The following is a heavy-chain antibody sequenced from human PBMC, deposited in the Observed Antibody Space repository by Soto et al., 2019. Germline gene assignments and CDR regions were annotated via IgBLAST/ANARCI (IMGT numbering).Heavy chain of an antibody. J-gene: IGHJ4*02. CDR3: TRRGNDYGDGDDY. CDR2: IRSKANSYAT. CDR1: GFTFSGSA. V-gene: IGHV3-73*02. Sequence: EVQLVESGGGLVQPGGSLKLSCAASGFTFSGSAMHWVRQATGKGLEWVGRIRSKANSYATAYAASVKGRFTISRDDSNNTAYLQMNSLKTEDTAVYYCTRRGNDYGDGDDYWGQGTLVTVSS. D-gene: IGHD4-17*01.